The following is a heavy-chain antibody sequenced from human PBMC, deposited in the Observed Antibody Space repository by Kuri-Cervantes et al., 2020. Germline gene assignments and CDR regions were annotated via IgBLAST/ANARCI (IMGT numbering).Heavy chain of an antibody. CDR2: ITPFNGNT. Sequence: SVKVSCKASGHTFTYRYLHWVRQAPGQALEWMGWITPFNGNTNYAQKFQDRVTITRDRSMSTAYMELSSLRSEDTAVYYCAGGDIAVAGYYYYMDVWGKGTTVTVSS. D-gene: IGHD6-19*01. CDR1: GHTFTYRY. CDR3: AGGDIAVAGYYYYMDV. V-gene: IGHV1-45*02. J-gene: IGHJ6*03.